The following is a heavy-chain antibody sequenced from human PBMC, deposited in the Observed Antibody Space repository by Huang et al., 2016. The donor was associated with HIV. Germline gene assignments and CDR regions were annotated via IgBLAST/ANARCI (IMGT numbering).Heavy chain of an antibody. J-gene: IGHJ4*02. V-gene: IGHV1-3*01. CDR2: INPAKGNT. D-gene: IGHD3-22*01. CDR1: GYSFSSFT. CDR3: ARANYYDTSGYFFLSF. Sequence: QVQLVQSGAEVRKPGTSMKVSCKTSGYSFSSFTMHWVRQAPGQRLEWMGWINPAKGNTKYSQTFQSRVTITRDTSATTVYMELSGLKSEDTAVYYCARANYYDTSGYFFLSFWGQGTLVTVSS.